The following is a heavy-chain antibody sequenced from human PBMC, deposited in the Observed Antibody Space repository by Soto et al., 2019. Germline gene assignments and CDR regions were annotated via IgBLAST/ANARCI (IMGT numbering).Heavy chain of an antibody. CDR3: ARDLIAAAGHYYSYGMDV. V-gene: IGHV3-48*02. CDR2: ISSSSSTI. CDR1: GFTFSSYS. J-gene: IGHJ6*04. Sequence: LGLSCSASGFTFSSYSMNWVRQAPGKGLEWVSYISSSSSTIYYADSVKGRFTISRDNAKNSLYLQMNSLRDEDTAVYYCARDLIAAAGHYYSYGMDVWGKGTTVTVSS. D-gene: IGHD6-13*01.